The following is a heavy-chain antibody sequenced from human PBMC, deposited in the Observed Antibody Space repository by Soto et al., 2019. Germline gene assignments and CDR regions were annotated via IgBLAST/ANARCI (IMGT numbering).Heavy chain of an antibody. J-gene: IGHJ4*02. CDR3: ARDLSLSHYYDSSGYYY. V-gene: IGHV3-7*01. CDR1: GFTFSSYA. CDR2: IKQDGSEK. Sequence: GGSLRLSCAASGFTFSSYAMSWVRQAPGKGLEWVANIKQDGSEKYYVDSVKGRFTISRDNAKNSLYLQMNSLRAEDTAVYYCARDLSLSHYYDSSGYYYWGQGTLVTVSS. D-gene: IGHD3-22*01.